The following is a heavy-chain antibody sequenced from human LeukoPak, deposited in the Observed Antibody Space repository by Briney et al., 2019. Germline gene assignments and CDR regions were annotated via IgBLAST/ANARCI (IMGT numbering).Heavy chain of an antibody. D-gene: IGHD2-15*01. CDR3: ATYGGYCSGGSCYSFDY. J-gene: IGHJ4*02. Sequence: GASVKVSCKASANTFNNYYMHWVRQAPGQGLEWMGIINPSGGSTAYAQKFKGRVTTTRDTSTSTVYMELSSLTSDDTAMYYCATYGGYCSGGSCYSFDYWGQGTLVTVSS. CDR2: INPSGGST. CDR1: ANTFNNYY. V-gene: IGHV1-46*02.